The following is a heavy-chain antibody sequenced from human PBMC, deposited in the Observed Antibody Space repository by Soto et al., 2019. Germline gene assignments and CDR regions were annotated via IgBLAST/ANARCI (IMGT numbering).Heavy chain of an antibody. Sequence: AASVKVSCKTSGYSFTSYFIHWVRQAPGQGLEWMGIINPSGGSTNYAQKLQGRVSTTRDRSTSTVHMELSSLRSDDTAMYYCAREYGNYDSSGYYAYWGQGTLVTVSS. CDR2: INPSGGST. CDR3: AREYGNYDSSGYYAY. J-gene: IGHJ4*02. V-gene: IGHV1-46*01. D-gene: IGHD3-22*01. CDR1: GYSFTSYF.